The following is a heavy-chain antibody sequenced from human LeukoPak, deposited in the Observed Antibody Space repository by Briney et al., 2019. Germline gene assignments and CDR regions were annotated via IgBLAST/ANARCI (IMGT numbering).Heavy chain of an antibody. Sequence: SETLSLTCSVSGASISSNYWSWMRQPPGKGLEWIGYIYYSGSTNYNPSLKSRVTMSVDTSKNQFSLNLSSVTAADTAVYFCARLLAGCPGGRCRAHFDYWGQGTLVTVSS. V-gene: IGHV4-59*01. D-gene: IGHD2-15*01. CDR2: IYYSGST. CDR3: ARLLAGCPGGRCRAHFDY. CDR1: GASISSNY. J-gene: IGHJ4*02.